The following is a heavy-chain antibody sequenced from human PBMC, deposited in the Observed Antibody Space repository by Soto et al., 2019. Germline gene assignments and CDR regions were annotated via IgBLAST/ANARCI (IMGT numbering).Heavy chain of an antibody. CDR2: ISYNGGNR. CDR1: GFTFSNYA. Sequence: QVQLVESGGGVVQPGRSLRLSCAASGFTFSNYAMHWVRQAPGKGLECVAVISYNGGNRFYRDYVKGRFTISRDNSKNTVHLQIDSLRYEDAAVYYCARGDREDTAVVIGVRPGEYGVDVWGQGTTFTVSS. D-gene: IGHD2-15*01. J-gene: IGHJ6*02. V-gene: IGHV3-30*04. CDR3: ARGDREDTAVVIGVRPGEYGVDV.